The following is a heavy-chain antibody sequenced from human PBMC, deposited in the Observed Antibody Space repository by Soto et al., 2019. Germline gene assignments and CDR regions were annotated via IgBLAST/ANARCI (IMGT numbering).Heavy chain of an antibody. J-gene: IGHJ6*02. CDR1: GGTFSNYA. V-gene: IGHV1-69*06. CDR3: ARHRGSSFYASGRQYEYYHYQGTEA. D-gene: IGHD3-10*01. Sequence: SVKVSCKASGGTFSNYAISWVRQAPGQGLEWMGGIIPMFGTTTYSQKFQGRVTVLADKSTTTAYMELSSRIFEDTAVYFCARHRGSSFYASGRQYEYYHYQGTEAWGQGTSLTVSS. CDR2: IIPMFGTT.